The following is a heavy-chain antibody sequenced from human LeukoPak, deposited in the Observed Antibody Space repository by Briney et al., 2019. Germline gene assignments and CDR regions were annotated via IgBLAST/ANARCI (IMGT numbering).Heavy chain of an antibody. D-gene: IGHD5-18*01. Sequence: SETLSLTCAVYGGSFSGYYWSWIRLPPGKGLDWIGEINHSGSTNYNPSLKSRVTISVDTSKNQFSLKLRSVTAADTAVYYCARGSDTRYDLDVWGQGTTVTVSS. CDR3: ARGSDTRYDLDV. V-gene: IGHV4-34*01. CDR2: INHSGST. CDR1: GGSFSGYY. J-gene: IGHJ6*02.